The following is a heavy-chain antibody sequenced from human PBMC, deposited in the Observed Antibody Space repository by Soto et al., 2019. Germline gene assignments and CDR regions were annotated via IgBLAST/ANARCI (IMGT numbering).Heavy chain of an antibody. CDR3: ARAHDSGDVDY. D-gene: IGHD4-17*01. V-gene: IGHV1-8*01. J-gene: IGHJ4*02. CDR1: GYTFTTYH. CDR2: VDPNSGHT. Sequence: QVKLVQSGTEVREPGASVKVSCKSSGYTFTTYHINWVRQATGQGLEWMGSVDPNSGHTVYAQKFQGRVTMTRSTSISTAYMELSSLISDDTAIYYCARAHDSGDVDYWGQGTLVTVSS.